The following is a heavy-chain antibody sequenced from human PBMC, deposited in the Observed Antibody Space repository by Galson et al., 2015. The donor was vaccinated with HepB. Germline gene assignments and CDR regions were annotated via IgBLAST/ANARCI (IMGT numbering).Heavy chain of an antibody. CDR2: IDPSDSYT. V-gene: IGHV5-10-1*01. Sequence: QSGAEVKKPGESLRISCKGSGYSFTSYWISWVRQMPGKGLEWMGRIDPSDSYTNYSPSFQGHVTISADKSISTAYLQWSSLKASDTAMYYCARLPLPAYIAVAGTGGAFDIWGQGTMVTVSS. CDR1: GYSFTSYW. CDR3: ARLPLPAYIAVAGTGGAFDI. J-gene: IGHJ3*02. D-gene: IGHD6-19*01.